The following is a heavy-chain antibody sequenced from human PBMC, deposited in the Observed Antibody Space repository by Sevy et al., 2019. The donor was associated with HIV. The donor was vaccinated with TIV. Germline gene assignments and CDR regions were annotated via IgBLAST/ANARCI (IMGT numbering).Heavy chain of an antibody. CDR2: ISSSGSTI. V-gene: IGHV3-11*01. CDR3: AREGCCSSTSCSRCFDY. Sequence: GGSLRLSCAASGFTFSDYYMSWIRQAPGKGLEWVSYISSSGSTIYYADSVKGRFTISRDNAKNSQYLQMNSLRAEDTAVYYCAREGCCSSTSCSRCFDYWGQGTLVTVSS. D-gene: IGHD2-2*01. CDR1: GFTFSDYY. J-gene: IGHJ4*02.